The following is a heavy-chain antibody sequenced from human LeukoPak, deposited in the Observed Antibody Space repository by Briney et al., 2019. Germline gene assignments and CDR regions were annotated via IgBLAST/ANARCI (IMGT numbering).Heavy chain of an antibody. CDR2: IYYSGST. CDR1: GGSISSSSYY. CDR3: ARRVPNTVTRRRAFDY. D-gene: IGHD4-17*01. Sequence: PSETLSLTCTVSGGSISSSSYYWGWIRQPPGKGLEWIGSIYYSGSTYYNPSLKSRVTISVDTSKNQFSLKLSSVTAADTAVYYCARRVPNTVTRRRAFDYWGQGTLVTVSS. J-gene: IGHJ4*02. V-gene: IGHV4-39*01.